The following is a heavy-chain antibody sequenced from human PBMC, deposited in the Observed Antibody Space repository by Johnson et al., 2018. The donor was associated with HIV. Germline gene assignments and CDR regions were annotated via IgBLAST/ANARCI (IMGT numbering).Heavy chain of an antibody. CDR3: ARDRGYWDAFDI. CDR2: ISSSGGTI. CDR1: RFTFSDYY. J-gene: IGHJ3*02. Sequence: QVQLVESGGGLVKPGGSLRLSCAASRFTFSDYYMSWIRQTPGKGLEWVSYISSSGGTIYYADSVKGRFSISRDNATNSLYLQMNSLRAEETAVYYCARDRGYWDAFDIWCQGTMVTVSS. V-gene: IGHV3-11*04. D-gene: IGHD3-22*01.